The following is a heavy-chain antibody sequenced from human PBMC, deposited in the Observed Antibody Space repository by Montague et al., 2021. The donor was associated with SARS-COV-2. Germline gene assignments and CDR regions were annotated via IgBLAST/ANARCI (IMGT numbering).Heavy chain of an antibody. CDR2: IYYSGST. J-gene: IGHJ3*02. CDR3: ASPTYYYDSSGSDAFDI. CDR1: GGSISSSSYY. V-gene: IGHV4-39*01. Sequence: SETLSLTCTVSGGSISSSSYYWGWIRQPPGKGLEWIGSIYYSGSTYSNPSLQSRVTISVDTSKNQFSLKLSSVTAADTAVYYCASPTYYYDSSGSDAFDIWGQGTMVTVSS. D-gene: IGHD3-22*01.